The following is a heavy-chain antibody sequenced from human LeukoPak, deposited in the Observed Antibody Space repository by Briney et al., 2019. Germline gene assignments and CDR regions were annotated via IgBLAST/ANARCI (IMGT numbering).Heavy chain of an antibody. Sequence: PGGSLRLSCAASGFTFSSYAMGWVRQAPGKGLEWVSAISGSGGSTYYADSVKGRFTISRDNSKNTLYLQMNSLRAEDTAVYYCAKAKGYYGSGSYIGYWGQGTLVTVSS. V-gene: IGHV3-23*01. D-gene: IGHD3-10*01. CDR2: ISGSGGST. CDR1: GFTFSSYA. J-gene: IGHJ4*02. CDR3: AKAKGYYGSGSYIGY.